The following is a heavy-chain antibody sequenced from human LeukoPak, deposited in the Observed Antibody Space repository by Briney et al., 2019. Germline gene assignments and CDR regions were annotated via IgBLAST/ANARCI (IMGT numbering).Heavy chain of an antibody. J-gene: IGHJ5*02. CDR3: AKDGGVLGLTGTTYHL. Sequence: SETLSLTCAVYGGSFSGYYWSWIRQPPGKGLEWIGEINHSGSTNYNPSLKSRVTISVDTSKNQFSLKLSSVTATDTAVLYCAKDGGVLGLTGTTYHLWGKGTLVSVSS. CDR1: GGSFSGYY. D-gene: IGHD1/OR15-1a*01. CDR2: INHSGST. V-gene: IGHV4-34*01.